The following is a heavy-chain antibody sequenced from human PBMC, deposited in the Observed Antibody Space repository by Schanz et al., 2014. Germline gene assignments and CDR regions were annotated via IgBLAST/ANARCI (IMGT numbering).Heavy chain of an antibody. J-gene: IGHJ4*02. Sequence: QVQLVHSGAEVKKPGSSVKVSCKASGGTFSTYTISWVRQAPGQGLEWMGRIIPILGIANYAQKFQGRVTITADKSTFTAYMDVSSLRSEDTAVYYCASSGAGYSSSWDFDYWGQGTLXTVSS. CDR2: IIPILGIA. D-gene: IGHD6-13*01. V-gene: IGHV1-69*02. CDR3: ASSGAGYSSSWDFDY. CDR1: GGTFSTYT.